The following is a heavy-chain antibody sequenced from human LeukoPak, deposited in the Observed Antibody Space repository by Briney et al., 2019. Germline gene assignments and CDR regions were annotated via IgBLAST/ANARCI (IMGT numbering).Heavy chain of an antibody. Sequence: GGSLRLSCAASGLTFSDYYMSLIRQAPGEGLEWVSYISSSGSTIYYEDSVKGRFTISRDNAKNSLYLQMNSLRAEDTAVYYCARTDGGIPLYYFDYWGQGTLVTVSS. V-gene: IGHV3-11*04. CDR3: ARTDGGIPLYYFDY. CDR2: ISSSGSTI. J-gene: IGHJ4*02. D-gene: IGHD3-16*01. CDR1: GLTFSDYY.